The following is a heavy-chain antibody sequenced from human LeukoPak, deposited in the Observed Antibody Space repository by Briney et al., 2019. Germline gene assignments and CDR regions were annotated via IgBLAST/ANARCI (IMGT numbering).Heavy chain of an antibody. CDR2: ISSSSSYI. CDR1: GFTFSSYT. V-gene: IGHV3-21*01. J-gene: IGHJ6*03. Sequence: PGGSLRLSCAASGFTFSSYTMNWVRQAPGKGLEWVSSISSSSSYIYYADSVKGRFTISRDNAKNSLYLQMNSLRAEDTAVYYCARDAVVDYDFWSVRGHYYMDVWGKGTTVTVSS. D-gene: IGHD3-3*01. CDR3: ARDAVVDYDFWSVRGHYYMDV.